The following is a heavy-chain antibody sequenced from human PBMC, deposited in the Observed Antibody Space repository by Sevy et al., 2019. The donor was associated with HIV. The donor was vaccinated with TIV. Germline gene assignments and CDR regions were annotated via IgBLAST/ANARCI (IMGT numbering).Heavy chain of an antibody. Sequence: ASVKVSCKASGGTFSSYAISWVRQAPGQGLEWMGGVIPILGIANYAQKFQGRVTITADKSTSTAYMELSSLRSEDTAVYYCARNPSTGSIAARFAFDIWGQGTMVTVSS. J-gene: IGHJ3*02. CDR3: ARNPSTGSIAARFAFDI. D-gene: IGHD6-6*01. V-gene: IGHV1-69*10. CDR2: VIPILGIA. CDR1: GGTFSSYA.